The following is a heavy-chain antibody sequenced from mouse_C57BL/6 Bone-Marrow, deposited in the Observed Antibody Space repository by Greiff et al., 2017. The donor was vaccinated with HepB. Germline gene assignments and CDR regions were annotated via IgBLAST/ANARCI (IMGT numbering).Heavy chain of an antibody. CDR1: GYAFTNYL. D-gene: IGHD2-5*01. V-gene: IGHV1-54*01. CDR2: INPGSGGT. Sequence: VQLQQSGAELVRPGTSVKVSCKASGYAFTNYLIEWVKQRPGQGLEWIGVINPGSGGTNYNEKFKGKATLTADKSSSTAYMQLSSLTSEDSAVYFCARKDAYYSNYVPMDYWGQGTSVTVSS. J-gene: IGHJ4*01. CDR3: ARKDAYYSNYVPMDY.